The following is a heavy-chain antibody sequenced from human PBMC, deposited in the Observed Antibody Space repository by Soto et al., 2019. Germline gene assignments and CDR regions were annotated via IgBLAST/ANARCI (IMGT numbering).Heavy chain of an antibody. V-gene: IGHV4-4*02. CDR3: ARDFCGGDCSDDYYYSAMDV. J-gene: IGHJ6*02. CDR1: GDSISSSFW. Sequence: PSETLSLTCAVSGDSISSSFWWSWVRQPPGKGLEWIGEIYHTESTVYNPSLKSRVTISVDKSKNQFSLNLDSVTAADTAVYYCARDFCGGDCSDDYYYSAMDVWGQGTTVTVSS. D-gene: IGHD2-21*02. CDR2: IYHTEST.